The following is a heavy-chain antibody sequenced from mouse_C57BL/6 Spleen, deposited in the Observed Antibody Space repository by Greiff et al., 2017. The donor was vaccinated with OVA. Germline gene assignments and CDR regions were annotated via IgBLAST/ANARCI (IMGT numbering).Heavy chain of an antibody. V-gene: IGHV5-9-1*02. Sequence: EVQVVESGEGLVKPGGSLKLSCAASGFTFSSYAMSWVRQTPEKRLEWVAYISSGGDYIYYADTVKGRFTISRDNARNTLYLQMSSLKSEDTAMYYCTRDLHTYAMDYWGQGTSVTVSS. J-gene: IGHJ4*01. CDR1: GFTFSSYA. CDR2: ISSGGDYI. CDR3: TRDLHTYAMDY.